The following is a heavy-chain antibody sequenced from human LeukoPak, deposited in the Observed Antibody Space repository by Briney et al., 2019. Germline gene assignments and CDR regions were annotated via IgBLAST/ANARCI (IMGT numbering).Heavy chain of an antibody. J-gene: IGHJ3*02. CDR1: GYSFTSYW. Sequence: GESLKISCKGSGYSFTSYWIGWVRQMPGKGLEWMGIIYPGDSVTGYSPSFQGQVTISADKSISTAYLQWSSLKASDTAMYYCARLSMVRGAGPLPNSAFDIWGQGTMVTVSS. D-gene: IGHD3-10*01. CDR3: ARLSMVRGAGPLPNSAFDI. CDR2: IYPGDSVT. V-gene: IGHV5-51*01.